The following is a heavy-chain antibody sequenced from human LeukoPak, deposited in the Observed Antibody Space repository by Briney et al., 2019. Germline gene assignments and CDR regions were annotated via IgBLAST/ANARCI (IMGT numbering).Heavy chain of an antibody. D-gene: IGHD6-6*01. CDR2: IIPIFGTA. CDR1: GGTFSSYA. Sequence: ASVKVSCKASGGTFSSYAISWVRQAPGQGLEWMGGIIPIFGTANYAQKFRGRVTITTDESTSTAYMELSSLRSEDTAVYYCAREGGFIAARLSWFDPWGQGTLVTVSS. J-gene: IGHJ5*02. CDR3: AREGGFIAARLSWFDP. V-gene: IGHV1-69*05.